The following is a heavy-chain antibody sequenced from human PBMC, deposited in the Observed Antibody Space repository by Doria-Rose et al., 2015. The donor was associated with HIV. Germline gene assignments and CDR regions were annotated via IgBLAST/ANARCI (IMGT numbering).Heavy chain of an antibody. J-gene: IGHJ4*02. V-gene: IGHV2-26*01. Sequence: QITLQESGPVLVKPTETLTLTCTVSGVSLSSPGMGVSWIRQPPGKALEWLANMFSDDDRSYNTSLKSTLTSSRGTYKRQVVLIMTDMDPVDTATYYCARIKSSRWYHKYYFDFWGQGTLVIVSA. CDR2: MFSDDDR. CDR1: GVSLSSPGMG. CDR3: ARIKSSRWYHKYYFDF. D-gene: IGHD6-13*01.